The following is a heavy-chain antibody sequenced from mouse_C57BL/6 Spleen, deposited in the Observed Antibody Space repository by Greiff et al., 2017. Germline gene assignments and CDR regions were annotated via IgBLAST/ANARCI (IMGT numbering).Heavy chain of an antibody. CDR1: GYTFTSYW. Sequence: QVQLQQPGAELVMPGASVKLSCKASGYTFTSYWMHWVKQRPGQGLEWIGEIDPSDSYTNYNQTFKGKSTLTVDKSSSTAYMQLSSLTSEDSAVYYCARSGNYYGSSRWFAYWGQGTLVTVSA. CDR2: IDPSDSYT. J-gene: IGHJ3*01. D-gene: IGHD1-1*01. CDR3: ARSGNYYGSSRWFAY. V-gene: IGHV1-69*01.